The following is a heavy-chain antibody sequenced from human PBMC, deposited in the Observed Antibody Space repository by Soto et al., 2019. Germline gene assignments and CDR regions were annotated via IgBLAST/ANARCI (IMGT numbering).Heavy chain of an antibody. Sequence: GGSLRLSCAASGLTFEEYTMHWVRQVPGKTLEWVPLIAWDGVAAYYRDSVKGRFTISRDNKKNSLYLQMNSLRSEDSAFYYCVDGGFSSGAFDFWGQGTPVTVSS. CDR2: IAWDGVAA. D-gene: IGHD3-22*01. J-gene: IGHJ4*02. CDR3: VDGGFSSGAFDF. V-gene: IGHV3-43*01. CDR1: GLTFEEYT.